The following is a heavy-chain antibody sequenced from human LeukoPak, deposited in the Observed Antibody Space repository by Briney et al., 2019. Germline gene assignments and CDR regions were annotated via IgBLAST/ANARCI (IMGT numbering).Heavy chain of an antibody. Sequence: SVKVSCKASGGTFSSYAISWVRQAPGQGLEWMGRIIPILGIANYAQKFQGRVTITADKSTSTAYMELSSLRSEDTAVYYCAREDIVATISYYYGMDVRGQGTTVTVSS. CDR3: AREDIVATISYYYGMDV. D-gene: IGHD5-12*01. CDR2: IIPILGIA. CDR1: GGTFSSYA. J-gene: IGHJ6*02. V-gene: IGHV1-69*04.